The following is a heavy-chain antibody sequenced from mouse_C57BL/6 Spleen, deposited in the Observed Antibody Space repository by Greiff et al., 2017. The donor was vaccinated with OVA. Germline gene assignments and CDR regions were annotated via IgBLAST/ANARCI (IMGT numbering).Heavy chain of an antibody. D-gene: IGHD2-3*01. CDR2: INPSSGYT. Sequence: VQLHQSGAELAKPGASVKLSCKASGYTFPSYWMHWVKQRPGQGLEWIGYINPSSGYTKYNQKFKDKATLTADKSSSSAYMQLSSLTYEDSAVYYCASPDGYYAYYFDYWGQGTTHTVSS. V-gene: IGHV1-7*01. CDR3: ASPDGYYAYYFDY. J-gene: IGHJ2*01. CDR1: GYTFPSYW.